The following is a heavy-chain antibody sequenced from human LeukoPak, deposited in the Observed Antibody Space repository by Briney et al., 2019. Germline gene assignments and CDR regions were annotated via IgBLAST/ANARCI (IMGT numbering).Heavy chain of an antibody. V-gene: IGHV3-15*01. CDR3: TTAEYYDILTGYQLDY. CDR1: GFTFNRYA. CDR2: IKSKTDGGTT. J-gene: IGHJ4*02. D-gene: IGHD3-9*01. Sequence: GGSLRLSCAASGFTFNRYAMSWVRQAPGKGLEWVGRIKSKTDGGTTDYAAPVKGRFTISRDDSKNTLYLRMNSLKTEDTAVYYCTTAEYYDILTGYQLDYWGQGTLVTVSS.